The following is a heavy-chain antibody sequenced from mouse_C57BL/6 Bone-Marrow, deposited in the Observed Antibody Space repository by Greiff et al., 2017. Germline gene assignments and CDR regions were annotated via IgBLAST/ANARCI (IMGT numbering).Heavy chain of an antibody. V-gene: IGHV5-6*01. CDR2: ISSGGSYT. Sequence: EVQLKESGGDLVKPGGSLKLSCAASGFTFSRYGMSWVRPTPDKRLEWVATISSGGSYTYYPDSVQWRFTFSRANAKNTLDLQMSSLKSEDTAMYYCARRFGTPCAYWGQGTLVTVSA. CDR3: ARRFGTPCAY. J-gene: IGHJ3*01. CDR1: GFTFSRYG. D-gene: IGHD4-1*01.